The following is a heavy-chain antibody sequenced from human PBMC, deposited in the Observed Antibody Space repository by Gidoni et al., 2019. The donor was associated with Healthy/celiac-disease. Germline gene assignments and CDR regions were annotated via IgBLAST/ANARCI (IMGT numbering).Heavy chain of an antibody. CDR2: INHSGST. D-gene: IGHD3-16*01. CDR1: GGSFSGYY. CDR3: ARSPYVRRSATLGYYFDY. J-gene: IGHJ4*02. V-gene: IGHV4-34*01. Sequence: QQQLQQWGAGLLKPSETLSPTCAVYGGSFSGYYWSWIRQPPGKGLEWIGEINHSGSTNYNPALKSRVTISVDTSKNQLSLKLSSVTAADTAVYYCARSPYVRRSATLGYYFDYWGQGTLVTVSS.